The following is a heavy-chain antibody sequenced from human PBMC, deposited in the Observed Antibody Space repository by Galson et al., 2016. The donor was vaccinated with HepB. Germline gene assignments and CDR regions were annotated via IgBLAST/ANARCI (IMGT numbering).Heavy chain of an antibody. Sequence: SLRLSCAASGFTFSSYAMNWVRQAPGKGLEWVSAIGGSGVSTFYADSVKGRFTISRDNSKNTLYLQMNSLRAEDTAVYYCAKDLSWGIAAAGYYYYYYGMDVWGQGTTVTVSS. CDR3: AKDLSWGIAAAGYYYYYYGMDV. V-gene: IGHV3-23*01. D-gene: IGHD6-13*01. CDR2: IGGSGVST. J-gene: IGHJ6*02. CDR1: GFTFSSYA.